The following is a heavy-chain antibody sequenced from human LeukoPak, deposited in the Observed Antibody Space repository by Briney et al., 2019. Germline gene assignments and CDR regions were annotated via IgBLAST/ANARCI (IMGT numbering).Heavy chain of an antibody. CDR3: ARQYSSGWRPAFDY. D-gene: IGHD6-19*01. J-gene: IGHJ4*02. Sequence: SETLSLTCTVSGGSISSYYWSWIRQPPGKGLEWIGYIYYSGSTNYNPSLKSRVTISVDTSKNQFSLKLSSVTAADTAVYYCARQYSSGWRPAFDYWGQGTLVTGSS. V-gene: IGHV4-59*08. CDR2: IYYSGST. CDR1: GGSISSYY.